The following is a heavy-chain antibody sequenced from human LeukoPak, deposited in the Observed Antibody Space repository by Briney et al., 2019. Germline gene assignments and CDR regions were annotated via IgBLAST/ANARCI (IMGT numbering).Heavy chain of an antibody. V-gene: IGHV3-30-3*01. Sequence: PGRSLRLSCAASGLTFSVYTIHWVRQAPGKGLEWVAVMSSDGSNKYYADSVKGRFTISRDNSRNSMYLQMNSLRAEDTAVYYCARALSSGWSHAFDIWGQGTMVTVSS. J-gene: IGHJ3*02. D-gene: IGHD6-19*01. CDR2: MSSDGSNK. CDR3: ARALSSGWSHAFDI. CDR1: GLTFSVYT.